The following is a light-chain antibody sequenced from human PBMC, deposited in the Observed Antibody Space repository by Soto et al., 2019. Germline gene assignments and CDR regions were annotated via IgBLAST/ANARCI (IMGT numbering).Light chain of an antibody. Sequence: QSALTQPPSASGSPGQSVTISCTGTSSDVGGYNYVSWYQQHPGKAPKLMIYEVSKRPSGVPDRFSGSKSGNTASLTVSGLQVEDEADYYCSSFEGSNNLLFGGGTKVTVL. CDR2: EVS. J-gene: IGLJ2*01. CDR3: SSFEGSNNLL. V-gene: IGLV2-8*01. CDR1: SSDVGGYNY.